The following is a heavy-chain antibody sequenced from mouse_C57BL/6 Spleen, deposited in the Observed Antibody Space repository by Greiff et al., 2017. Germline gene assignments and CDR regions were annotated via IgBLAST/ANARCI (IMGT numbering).Heavy chain of an antibody. Sequence: VKLQQPGAELVLPGASVKLSCKASGYTFTSYWMHWVKQRPGQGLEWIGKIDPSDSYTTYNQKFKGKSTLTVDKSSSTAYMQLSSLTSEDSAVYYCARFTTVVAFDYWGQGTTLTVSS. V-gene: IGHV1-69*01. D-gene: IGHD1-1*01. CDR1: GYTFTSYW. CDR2: IDPSDSYT. J-gene: IGHJ2*01. CDR3: ARFTTVVAFDY.